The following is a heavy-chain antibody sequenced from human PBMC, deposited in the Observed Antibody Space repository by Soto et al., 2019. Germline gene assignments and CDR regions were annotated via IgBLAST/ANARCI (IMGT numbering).Heavy chain of an antibody. J-gene: IGHJ5*02. V-gene: IGHV1-3*01. CDR1: GYTFTSYA. D-gene: IGHD2-21*02. CDR3: ARMVGDWDHDWFDP. CDR2: INAGNGNT. Sequence: QVQLVQSGAEVKKPGASVKVSCKASGYTFTSYAMHWVRQAPGQRLEWMGWINAGNGNTKYSQKFQGRVTITRDTSASTAYMELSSLRSEDTAVYYCARMVGDWDHDWFDPWGQGTLVTVSS.